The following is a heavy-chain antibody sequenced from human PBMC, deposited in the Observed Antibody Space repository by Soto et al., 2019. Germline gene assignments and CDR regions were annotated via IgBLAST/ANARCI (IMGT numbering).Heavy chain of an antibody. CDR1: GGTFSSYA. V-gene: IGHV1-69*13. CDR3: ARDPDYAYGMDA. CDR2: IIPIFGTA. J-gene: IGHJ6*02. Sequence: SVKVSCKASGGTFSSYAISWVRQAPGQGLEWMGGIIPIFGTANYAQKFQGRVTITADESTSTAYMELSSLRSEDTAVYYCARDPDYAYGMDAWGQGTTVTVSS.